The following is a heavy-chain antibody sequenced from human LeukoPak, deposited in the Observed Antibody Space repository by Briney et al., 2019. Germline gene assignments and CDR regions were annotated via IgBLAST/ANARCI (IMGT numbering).Heavy chain of an antibody. CDR3: ARDRSYSNSMDV. V-gene: IGHV3-21*01. J-gene: IGHJ6*02. CDR1: GFTFGSYS. Sequence: GGSLRLSCAASGFTFGSYSMNWVRQAPGKGLEWVSSISSSSSYIYYADSVKGRFTISRDNAKNSLYLQMNSLRAEDTAVYYCARDRSYSNSMDVWGQGTTVTVSS. CDR2: ISSSSSYI. D-gene: IGHD4-11*01.